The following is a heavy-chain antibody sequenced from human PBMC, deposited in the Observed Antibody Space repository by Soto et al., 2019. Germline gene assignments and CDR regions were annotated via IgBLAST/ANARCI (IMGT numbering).Heavy chain of an antibody. Sequence: QVQLVQSGAEVKKPGSSVKVSCKASGGTFSSYTISWVRQAPGQGLEWMGRIIPILGIANYAQKFQGRVTITADKSTSTAYMELSSLRSEDTAVYYCARYPGLAVADAFDIWGQGTMVTVSS. D-gene: IGHD6-19*01. CDR3: ARYPGLAVADAFDI. CDR1: GGTFSSYT. V-gene: IGHV1-69*02. J-gene: IGHJ3*02. CDR2: IIPILGIA.